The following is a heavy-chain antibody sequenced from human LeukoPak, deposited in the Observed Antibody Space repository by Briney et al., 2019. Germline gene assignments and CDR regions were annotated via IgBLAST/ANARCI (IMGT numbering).Heavy chain of an antibody. V-gene: IGHV1-18*01. J-gene: IGHJ3*02. CDR3: ARELGYYGSGSYSPRAFDI. CDR1: GYTFTSYG. D-gene: IGHD3-10*01. CDR2: ISAYNGNT. Sequence: ASVKVSCKASGYTFTSYGISWVRQAPGQGLEWMGWISAYNGNTNYAQKLQGRVTMTTDTSTSTAYMELRSLRSDDTAVSYCARELGYYGSGSYSPRAFDIWGQGTMVTVSS.